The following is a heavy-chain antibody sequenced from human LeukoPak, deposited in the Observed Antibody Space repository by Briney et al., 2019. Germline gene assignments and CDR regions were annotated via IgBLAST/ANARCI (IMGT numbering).Heavy chain of an antibody. J-gene: IGHJ4*02. D-gene: IGHD1-1*01. Sequence: PGGSLRLSCAASGFTFSSYGMHWVRQAPGKGLEWVAVISYDGSNKYYADSVKGRFTISRDNSKNTLYLQMNSLRAEDTAVYYCAKDRSWIIDAWFDYWGQGTRVTVSS. V-gene: IGHV3-30*18. CDR3: AKDRSWIIDAWFDY. CDR2: ISYDGSNK. CDR1: GFTFSSYG.